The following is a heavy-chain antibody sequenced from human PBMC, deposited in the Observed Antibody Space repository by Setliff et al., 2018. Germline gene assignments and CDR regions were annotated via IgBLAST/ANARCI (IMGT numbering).Heavy chain of an antibody. CDR3: ARAYYGTVNGYSSYYGLDV. D-gene: IGHD3-9*01. J-gene: IGHJ6*02. CDR1: GFTFSSYA. V-gene: IGHV3-74*03. CDR2: VNDDGSSA. Sequence: GGSLRLSCAASGFTFSSYAMSWVRQDPGKGLVWVSRVNDDGSSAMYADSVKGRFTMSRDNAKNTLYLQMNSLRAEDTAVYYCARAYYGTVNGYSSYYGLDVWGQGTTVTVSS.